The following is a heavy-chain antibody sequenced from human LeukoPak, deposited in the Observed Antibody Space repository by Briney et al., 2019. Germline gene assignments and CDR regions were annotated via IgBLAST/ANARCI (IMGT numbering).Heavy chain of an antibody. CDR1: GFTFSSYW. CDR3: ARGYSSSWYNRFDY. D-gene: IGHD6-13*01. V-gene: IGHV3-7*01. Sequence: GGSLRLSCAASGFTFSSYWMSWVRQAPGKGLEWVANIKQDGSEKYYVDSVKGRFTISRDNAKNSLFLQMNSLRGEDTAVYYCARGYSSSWYNRFDYWGQGTLVTVSS. CDR2: IKQDGSEK. J-gene: IGHJ4*02.